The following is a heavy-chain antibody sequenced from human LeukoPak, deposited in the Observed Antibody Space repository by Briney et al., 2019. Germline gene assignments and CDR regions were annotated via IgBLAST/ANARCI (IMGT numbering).Heavy chain of an antibody. Sequence: ASVKVSCKASGYTFTSYGISWVRQAPGQGLEWMGWISAYNGNTNYAQKLQGRVTMTTDTSTSTAYVELRSLRSDDTAVYYCARLITHYDAFDIWGQGTMVTVSS. CDR2: ISAYNGNT. J-gene: IGHJ3*02. V-gene: IGHV1-18*01. CDR3: ARLITHYDAFDI. D-gene: IGHD3-16*01. CDR1: GYTFTSYG.